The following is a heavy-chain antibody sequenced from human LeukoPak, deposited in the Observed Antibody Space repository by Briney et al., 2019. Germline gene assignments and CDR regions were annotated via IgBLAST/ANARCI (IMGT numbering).Heavy chain of an antibody. CDR2: IYHSGST. CDR1: GYSISSGYY. J-gene: IGHJ4*02. Sequence: PSETLSLTCTVSGYSISSGYYWGWILQPPGKGLEWIGSIYHSGSTYYNPSLKSRVTISVDTSKNQFSLKLSSVTAADTAVYYCASGVNWGWGQGTLVTVSS. CDR3: ASGVNWG. D-gene: IGHD7-27*01. V-gene: IGHV4-38-2*02.